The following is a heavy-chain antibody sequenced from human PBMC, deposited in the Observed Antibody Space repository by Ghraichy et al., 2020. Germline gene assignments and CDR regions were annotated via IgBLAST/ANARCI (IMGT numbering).Heavy chain of an antibody. D-gene: IGHD6-13*01. CDR1: GFTFSTYA. V-gene: IGHV3-23*01. J-gene: IGHJ4*02. Sequence: GGSLRLSCAASGFTFSTYAMNWVRQAPGKGLEWVSAISGSGSITYYADSVKGRFTISRDNSKNTLYLQMNSLRAEDTAVYFCARDRWGPSSSRWYPFDYWGQGTLVTVSS. CDR3: ARDRWGPSSSRWYPFDY. CDR2: ISGSGSIT.